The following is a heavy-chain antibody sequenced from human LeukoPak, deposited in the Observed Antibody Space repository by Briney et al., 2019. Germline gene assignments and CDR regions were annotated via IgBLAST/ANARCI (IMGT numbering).Heavy chain of an antibody. V-gene: IGHV3-7*04. CDR3: ARGQYSGYDYLDY. CDR2: IKQDGSDK. CDR1: GFTFSSYW. J-gene: IGHJ4*02. Sequence: PGGSLRLSCAASGFTFSSYWMSWVRQAPGKGLEWVANIKQDGSDKYYVDSVKGRFTISRDNAKNSLYLQMNSLRAEDTAVYYCARGQYSGYDYLDYWGQGTLVTVSS. D-gene: IGHD5-12*01.